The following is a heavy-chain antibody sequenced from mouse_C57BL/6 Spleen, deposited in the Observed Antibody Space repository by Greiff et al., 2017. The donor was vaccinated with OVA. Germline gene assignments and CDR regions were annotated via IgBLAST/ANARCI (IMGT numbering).Heavy chain of an antibody. Sequence: QVQLKQPGAELVRPGSSVKLSCKASGYTFTSYWMHWVKQRPIQGLEWIGNIDPSDSETHYNQKFKDKATLTVDKSSSTAYMQLSSLTSEDSAVYYCARASIYDGYAWFAYWGQGTLVTVSA. CDR2: IDPSDSET. CDR3: ARASIYDGYAWFAY. D-gene: IGHD2-3*01. J-gene: IGHJ3*01. V-gene: IGHV1-52*01. CDR1: GYTFTSYW.